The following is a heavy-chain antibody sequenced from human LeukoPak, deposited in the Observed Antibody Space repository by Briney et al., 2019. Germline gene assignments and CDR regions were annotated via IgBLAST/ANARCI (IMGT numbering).Heavy chain of an antibody. D-gene: IGHD2-2*01. J-gene: IGHJ6*03. CDR2: ISANAVST. CDR3: ASMPSTEIYYFYYMGV. CDR1: RFTFSSYT. V-gene: IGHV3-23*01. Sequence: GGSLRLSCADSRFTFSSYTMNWVRQAPGKGLEWVSGISANAVSTYYADSVKGRFTISRDNSKNTLYLHMDRLGTKDTAVYYCASMPSTEIYYFYYMGVWGKGTTVTVSS.